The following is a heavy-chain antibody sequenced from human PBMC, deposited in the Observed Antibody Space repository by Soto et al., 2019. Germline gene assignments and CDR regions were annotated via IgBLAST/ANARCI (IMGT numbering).Heavy chain of an antibody. CDR2: ISSNGGAI. Sequence: EVQLLESGGTLVQPGGSLRLSCTTSGFTFSTYAMSWVRQAPGRGLEWVSSISSNGGAIFYGDSAKGRFVFSRDNSENILYLQMSSLRADDTAIYYCARIGTASNSDYWGQGTLVTVSS. J-gene: IGHJ4*02. CDR3: ARIGTASNSDY. V-gene: IGHV3-23*01. D-gene: IGHD4-4*01. CDR1: GFTFSTYA.